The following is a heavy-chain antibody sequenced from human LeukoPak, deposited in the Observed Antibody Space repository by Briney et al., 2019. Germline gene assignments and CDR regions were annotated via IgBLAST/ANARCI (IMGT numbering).Heavy chain of an antibody. Sequence: ASVKVSCKASVYTFTSYAMHWVRQAPGQRLEWMGWINAGNGNTNYAQKLQGRVTMTTDTSTSTAYMELRSLRSDDTAVYYCARAPIVVVVAATLLGSGFDIWGQGTMVTVSS. CDR3: ARAPIVVVVAATLLGSGFDI. CDR2: INAGNGNT. J-gene: IGHJ3*02. D-gene: IGHD2-15*01. V-gene: IGHV1-3*01. CDR1: VYTFTSYA.